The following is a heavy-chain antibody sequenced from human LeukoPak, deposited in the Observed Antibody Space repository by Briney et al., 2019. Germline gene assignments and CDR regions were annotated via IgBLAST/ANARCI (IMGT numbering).Heavy chain of an antibody. D-gene: IGHD3-10*01. CDR2: INPKSGGT. J-gene: IGHJ4*02. CDR1: GCSFTYHY. V-gene: IGHV1-2*02. Sequence: SVKDSRQSSGCSFTYHYFHRLRQAPAQERDWMHWINPKSGGTNYAQRLHRRVTLTSDTSMNTGYRELSMLRSDDTAVYYCARALRGVVVALPFDYWGQGTLVPVSS. CDR3: ARALRGVVVALPFDY.